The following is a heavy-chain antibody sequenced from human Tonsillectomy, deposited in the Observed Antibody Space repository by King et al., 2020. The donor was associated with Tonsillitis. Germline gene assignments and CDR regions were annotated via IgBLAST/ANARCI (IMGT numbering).Heavy chain of an antibody. J-gene: IGHJ4*02. CDR1: GYTFTSYD. V-gene: IGHV1-8*01. CDR2: MNPNSGNT. CDR3: ARGAPPYYYDSSGYYYGY. D-gene: IGHD3-22*01. Sequence: QLVQSGAEVKKPGASVKVSCKASGYTFTSYDINWVRQATGQGLEWMGWMNPNSGNTGYAQKFQGRVTMTRNTSISTAYMELSNLRSEDTAVYYCARGAPPYYYDSSGYYYGYWGQGTLVTVSS.